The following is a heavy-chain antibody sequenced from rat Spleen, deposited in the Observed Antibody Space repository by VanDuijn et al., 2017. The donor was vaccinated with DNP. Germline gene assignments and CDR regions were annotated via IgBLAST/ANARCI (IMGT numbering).Heavy chain of an antibody. V-gene: IGHV5-7*01. J-gene: IGHJ2*01. CDR3: TTHTFDS. CDR2: ISYDGSST. Sequence: EVQLVESGGGLVQPGRSLKLSCAASGFTFSDYNMAWVRQAPKKGLEWVATISYDGSSTYYRDSVKGRFTISRDNAKSTLYLHMDSLRSEDTATYYCTTHTFDSWGQGVMVTVSS. CDR1: GFTFSDYN.